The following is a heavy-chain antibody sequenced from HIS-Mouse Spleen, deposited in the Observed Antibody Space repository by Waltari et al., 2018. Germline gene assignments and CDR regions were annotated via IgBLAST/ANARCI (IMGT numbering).Heavy chain of an antibody. J-gene: IGHJ5*02. Sequence: EVQLVESGGGLVQPGGSLRLSCEASGFTFSRYWMRWVRQAPGKGLEWVAKIKQDGSEKYYVDSVKGRFTISRDNAKNSLYLQMNSLRAEDTAVYYCARASGWYWFDPWGQGTLVTVSS. CDR1: GFTFSRYW. CDR2: IKQDGSEK. V-gene: IGHV3-7*01. D-gene: IGHD6-19*01. CDR3: ARASGWYWFDP.